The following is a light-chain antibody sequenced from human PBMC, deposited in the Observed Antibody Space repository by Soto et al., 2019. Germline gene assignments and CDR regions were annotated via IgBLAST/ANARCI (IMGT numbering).Light chain of an antibody. CDR2: DVS. V-gene: IGLV2-14*01. Sequence: QSVLTQPASVSGSPGQSITISRTGTSSDVGGYNYVSWYQQHPGKAPKLMIYDVSNRPSGVSNRFSGSKSGNTASLTISGLQAEDEADYYCSSYTSSSTLVGTGTKVTVL. CDR3: SSYTSSSTL. CDR1: SSDVGGYNY. J-gene: IGLJ1*01.